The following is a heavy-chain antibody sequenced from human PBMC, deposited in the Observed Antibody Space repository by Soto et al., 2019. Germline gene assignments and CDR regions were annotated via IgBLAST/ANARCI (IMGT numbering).Heavy chain of an antibody. CDR3: ARVRYDFWSGSSPDAFDI. D-gene: IGHD3-3*01. V-gene: IGHV4-4*07. CDR1: GGSISGYY. J-gene: IGHJ3*02. CDR2: IYTSGST. Sequence: SETLSLTCTVSGGSISGYYWSWIRQPAGKGLEWIGRIYTSGSTNYNPSLKSRVTMSVDTSKNQFSLKLSSVTAADTAVYYCARVRYDFWSGSSPDAFDIWGQGTMVT.